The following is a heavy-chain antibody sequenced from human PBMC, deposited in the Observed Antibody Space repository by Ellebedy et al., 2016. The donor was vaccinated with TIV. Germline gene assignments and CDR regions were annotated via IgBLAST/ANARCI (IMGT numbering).Heavy chain of an antibody. Sequence: GESLKISCVASGFTFGRHRMHWVRQAPGNKLVWVSRIKSDGSSTTYADSVKGRFTTSRDNARNTLYLQMNSLRGEDTAVYFCARDRGDYSISGPWGQGTLVTVSS. J-gene: IGHJ5*02. CDR1: GFTFGRHR. CDR2: IKSDGSST. V-gene: IGHV3-74*01. D-gene: IGHD4-11*01. CDR3: ARDRGDYSISGP.